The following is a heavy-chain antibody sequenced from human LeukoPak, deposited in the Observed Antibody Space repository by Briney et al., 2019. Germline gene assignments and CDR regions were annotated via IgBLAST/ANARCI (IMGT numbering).Heavy chain of an antibody. J-gene: IGHJ4*02. V-gene: IGHV1-69*05. CDR2: IIPIFGTA. CDR1: GGTFSSYA. Sequence: SVKVSCKASGGTFSSYAISWVRQAPGQGLEWMGGIIPIFGTANYAQKFQGRVTITTDESTSTAYMELSSLRSEDTAVYYCARVSSGERTTVTTTRFDYWGQGTLVTVSS. D-gene: IGHD4-17*01. CDR3: ARVSSGERTTVTTTRFDY.